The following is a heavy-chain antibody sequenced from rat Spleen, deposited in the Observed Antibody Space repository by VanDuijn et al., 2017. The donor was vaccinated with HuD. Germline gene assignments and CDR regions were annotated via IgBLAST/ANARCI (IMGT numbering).Heavy chain of an antibody. V-gene: IGHV5-27*01. J-gene: IGHJ2*01. CDR2: ITNSGGTT. CDR3: TTVKVQLRRWYYFDY. CDR1: GFTFSNYV. Sequence: EVQLVESGGGLVQPGRSLKLSCAASGFTFSNYVMAWVRQAPTKGLEWVASITNSGGTTYYRDSVRGRFTISRDNAKSTLYLQMDSLRSEDTATYYCTTVKVQLRRWYYFDYWGQGVMVTVSS. D-gene: IGHD1-5*01.